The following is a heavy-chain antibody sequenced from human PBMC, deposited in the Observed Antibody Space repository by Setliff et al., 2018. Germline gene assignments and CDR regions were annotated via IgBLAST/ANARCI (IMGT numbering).Heavy chain of an antibody. J-gene: IGHJ4*02. CDR1: GVSISSYY. Sequence: SETLSLTCNVSGVSISSYYWSWIRQPPGKGLESIGYIQKSGGTNYNPALKSRVTISVDTSTNQFSLKLRSVTAADTAVYYCAKEGDYYGSGSRVFDYWGQGTLVTVSS. CDR3: AKEGDYYGSGSRVFDY. CDR2: IQKSGGT. D-gene: IGHD3-10*01. V-gene: IGHV4-59*01.